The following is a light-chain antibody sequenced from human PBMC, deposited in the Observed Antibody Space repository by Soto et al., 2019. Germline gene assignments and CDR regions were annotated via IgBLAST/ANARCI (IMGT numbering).Light chain of an antibody. CDR3: QQSYSTPVT. J-gene: IGKJ1*01. Sequence: DIQMTQSPSTLSESVGDRVIITCRASQSISSYLNWYQQKPGKAPKLLIYAASSLQSGVPSRFSGSGSGTDFTLTISSLQPEDFATYYCQQSYSTPVTFGQGTKVDI. V-gene: IGKV1-39*01. CDR1: QSISSY. CDR2: AAS.